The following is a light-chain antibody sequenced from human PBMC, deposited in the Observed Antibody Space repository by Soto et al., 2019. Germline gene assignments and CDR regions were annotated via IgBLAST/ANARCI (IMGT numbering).Light chain of an antibody. CDR1: QAIINY. Sequence: DIQMTQSPSSLSASVGDRVTITCRASQAIINYLAWYQQKPGKVPKLLIYAASTLQSGVPSRFSGSGSGTDFTITISSLQPEDVATYSCQKYNTAPWTFGQGTKVEIK. V-gene: IGKV1-27*01. CDR2: AAS. J-gene: IGKJ1*01. CDR3: QKYNTAPWT.